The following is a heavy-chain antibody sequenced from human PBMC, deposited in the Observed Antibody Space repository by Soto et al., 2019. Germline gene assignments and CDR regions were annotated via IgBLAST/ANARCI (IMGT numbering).Heavy chain of an antibody. V-gene: IGHV1-58*02. Sequence: ASVKVSCKASGFTFTSSAMQWVRQARGQRLEWIGWIVVGSGNTNYAQKFQERVTITRDMSTSTAYMELSSLRSEDTAVYYCAADRRYCSGGSCPYDWFDPWGQGSLVTVSS. CDR2: IVVGSGNT. CDR3: AADRRYCSGGSCPYDWFDP. D-gene: IGHD2-15*01. J-gene: IGHJ5*02. CDR1: GFTFTSSA.